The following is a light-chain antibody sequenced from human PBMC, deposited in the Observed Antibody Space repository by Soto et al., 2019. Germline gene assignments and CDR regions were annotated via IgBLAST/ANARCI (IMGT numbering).Light chain of an antibody. CDR2: DAS. Sequence: EIVLTQSPATLSLSPGERATLSCRASQSVGTYLAWYQHNPGQAPRLLIYDASNRATGIPDRFSGSGSGTDFTLTSSSPEPEDFAFYYCQQRYNWPNTFGQGTKLEIK. J-gene: IGKJ2*01. CDR3: QQRYNWPNT. CDR1: QSVGTY. V-gene: IGKV3-11*01.